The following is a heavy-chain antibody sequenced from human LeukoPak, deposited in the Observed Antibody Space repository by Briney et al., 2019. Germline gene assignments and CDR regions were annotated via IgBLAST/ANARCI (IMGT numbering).Heavy chain of an antibody. CDR2: IYYSGST. J-gene: IGHJ5*02. D-gene: IGHD4-17*01. CDR1: GGSISSYY. V-gene: IGHV4-59*01. CDR3: ARERAGEDYGFTP. Sequence: SETLSLTCTVSGGSISSYYWSWIRQPPGKGLEWIGYIYYSGSTNYNPSLKSRVTISVDTSKNQFSLKLSSVTAADTAVYYCARERAGEDYGFTPWGQGTLVTVSS.